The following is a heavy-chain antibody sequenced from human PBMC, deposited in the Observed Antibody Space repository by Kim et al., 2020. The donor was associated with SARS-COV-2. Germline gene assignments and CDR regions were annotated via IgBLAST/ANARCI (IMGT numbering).Heavy chain of an antibody. D-gene: IGHD6-6*01. Sequence: ASVKVSCKASGYTFTSYYMHWVRQAPGQGLEWMGIINPSGGSTSYAQKFQGRVTMTRDTSTNTVYMELSSLRSEDTAVYYCARVYYSSSSGWDPWHEYYYYGMDVWGQGTTVTVSS. CDR2: INPSGGST. CDR1: GYTFTSYY. CDR3: ARVYYSSSSGWDPWHEYYYYGMDV. V-gene: IGHV1-46*01. J-gene: IGHJ6*02.